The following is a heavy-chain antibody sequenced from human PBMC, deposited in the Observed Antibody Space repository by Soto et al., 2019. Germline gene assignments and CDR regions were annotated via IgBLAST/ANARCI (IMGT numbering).Heavy chain of an antibody. V-gene: IGHV5-10-1*03. CDR1: GYSFTSYW. CDR2: IDPSDSYT. CDR3: ASVTYCGGDCYSADAEYFQH. D-gene: IGHD2-21*02. J-gene: IGHJ1*01. Sequence: EVQLVQSGAEVKKPGESLRISCKGSGYSFTSYWISWVRQMPGKGLEWMGRIDPSDSYTNYSPSFQGHVAISADKSISTAYLQWSSLKASDTAMYYCASVTYCGGDCYSADAEYFQHWGQGTLVTVSS.